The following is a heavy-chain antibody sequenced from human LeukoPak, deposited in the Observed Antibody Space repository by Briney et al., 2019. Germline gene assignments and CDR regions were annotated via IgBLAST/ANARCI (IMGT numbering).Heavy chain of an antibody. J-gene: IGHJ4*02. Sequence: PGGSLRLSCVASGFSFSSYAMSWVRQSPGKGLEWVSAFSGGASRTYYADSVKGRFTISRDNSKNTLYLQMNSLRVEDTAVYYCANALGGGNTWYYFDCWGQGTLVTVSS. CDR3: ANALGGGNTWYYFDC. V-gene: IGHV3-23*01. D-gene: IGHD6-13*01. CDR1: GFSFSSYA. CDR2: FSGGASRT.